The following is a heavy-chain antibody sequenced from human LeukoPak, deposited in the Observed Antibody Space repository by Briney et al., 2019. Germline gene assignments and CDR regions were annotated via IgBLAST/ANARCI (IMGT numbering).Heavy chain of an antibody. V-gene: IGHV3-15*01. Sequence: KPGGSLGLSCAASGFAFTNAWMNWIRQAPGKGLEWVGRIKSKPDGGTTTYAAPVRGRFTISRDDSKNMLYLQMISLKTEDTATYYCTTASYDYYDTSDFSFGGFWGQGTLVTVSS. CDR3: TTASYDYYDTSDFSFGGF. CDR2: IKSKPDGGTT. J-gene: IGHJ4*02. CDR1: GFAFTNAW. D-gene: IGHD3-22*01.